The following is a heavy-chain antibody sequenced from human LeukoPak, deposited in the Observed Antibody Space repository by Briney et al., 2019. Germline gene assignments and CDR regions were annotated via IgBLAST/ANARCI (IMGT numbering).Heavy chain of an antibody. V-gene: IGHV3-23*01. D-gene: IGHD2-8*01. CDR1: GFIFSSYA. J-gene: IGHJ4*02. CDR3: ATDRSCINDVSHGDFDY. CDR2: ISGSGGST. Sequence: PGGSLRLSCAASGFIFSSYAMSWVGQAPGKGLEWVSTISGSGGSTYYADSVKGRFTISRDNSKNTVYLQMNSLRAEDTAVYYCATDRSCINDVSHGDFDYWGQGTLVTVSS.